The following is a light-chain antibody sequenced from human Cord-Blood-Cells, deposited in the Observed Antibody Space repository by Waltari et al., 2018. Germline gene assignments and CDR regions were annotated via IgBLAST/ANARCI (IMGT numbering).Light chain of an antibody. Sequence: EIVLTQSPATLSLSPGERATLSCRASQSVSSYLAWYQQKPGQAPRLLIYDASNRATGIPARVSGSGSGTEFTLTISSLEPEDFAVYYCQQRSNWPITFGQGTRLEIK. CDR2: DAS. CDR3: QQRSNWPIT. V-gene: IGKV3-11*01. J-gene: IGKJ5*01. CDR1: QSVSSY.